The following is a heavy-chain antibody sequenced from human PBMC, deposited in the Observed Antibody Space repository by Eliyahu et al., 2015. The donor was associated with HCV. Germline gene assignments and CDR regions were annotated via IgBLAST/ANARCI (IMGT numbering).Heavy chain of an antibody. V-gene: IGHV3-48*02. D-gene: IGHD3-10*01. Sequence: EVQLVESGGXLVQPGGSLXXSCAASGXTFSTXRMNWVRQXPGKGLEWVSYISSSSSTIYYADSVKGRFTISRDNAQNSLYLQMDSLRDEDTAVYYCASRGGRGVYWGQGTLVTVSS. CDR1: GXTFSTXR. CDR2: ISSSSSTI. CDR3: ASRGGRGVY. J-gene: IGHJ4*02.